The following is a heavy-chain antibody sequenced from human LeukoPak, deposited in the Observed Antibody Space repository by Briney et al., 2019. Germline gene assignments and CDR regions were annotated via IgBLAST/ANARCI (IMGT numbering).Heavy chain of an antibody. CDR3: AKSLGGDYGSGSYYVVFDS. Sequence: GGSLRLSCAASGFTFSSYSMNWVRQAPGKGVEWVSSISSSSSDIYYADSVKGRFTISRDTSKNTLWLQMNSLRVDDTALYYCAKSLGGDYGSGSYYVVFDSWGQGTLVTVSS. D-gene: IGHD3-10*01. V-gene: IGHV3-21*04. J-gene: IGHJ4*02. CDR2: ISSSSSDI. CDR1: GFTFSSYS.